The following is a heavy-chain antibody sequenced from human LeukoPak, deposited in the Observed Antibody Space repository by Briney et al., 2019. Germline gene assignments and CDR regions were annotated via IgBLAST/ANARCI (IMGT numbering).Heavy chain of an antibody. V-gene: IGHV4-59*01. J-gene: IGHJ4*02. D-gene: IGHD3-9*01. CDR1: GGSISSYY. Sequence: SETLSLTCTVSGGSISSYYWSWILHPPGKGLSWIGYIYCSGSTNYNPSLKSRVTISVDTSKNQFSLKLSSVTAADTAVYYCARRDDILTGYAFDYWGQGTLVTVSS. CDR2: IYCSGST. CDR3: ARRDDILTGYAFDY.